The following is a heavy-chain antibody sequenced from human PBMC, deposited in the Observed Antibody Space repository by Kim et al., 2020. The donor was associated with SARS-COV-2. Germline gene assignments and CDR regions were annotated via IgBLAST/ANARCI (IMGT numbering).Heavy chain of an antibody. Sequence: GGSLRLSCAASGFTFSSYSMNWVRQAPGKGLEWVSSISSSSSYIYYADSVKGRFTISRDNAKNSLYLQMNSLRAEDTAVYYCARTDPPFLESTSPPLNYYYYYGMDVWGPGTTVTVSS. CDR1: GFTFSSYS. CDR3: ARTDPPFLESTSPPLNYYYYYGMDV. CDR2: ISSSSSYI. J-gene: IGHJ6*02. D-gene: IGHD3-3*02. V-gene: IGHV3-21*01.